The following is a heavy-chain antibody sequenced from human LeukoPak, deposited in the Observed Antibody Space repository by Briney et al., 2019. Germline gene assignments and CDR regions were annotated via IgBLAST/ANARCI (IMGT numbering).Heavy chain of an antibody. J-gene: IGHJ4*02. Sequence: PSETLSLTCTVSGGSISSSSHCWGWIRQPPGKGLEWIGSMYYSGGTYYNPSLKSRVTISIDTSKSQFSLKPNSVTAADTAVYYCARLVRFCTSNSCYPFDYWGQGTLVTVSS. D-gene: IGHD2-2*01. V-gene: IGHV4-39*01. CDR1: GGSISSSSHC. CDR2: MYYSGGT. CDR3: ARLVRFCTSNSCYPFDY.